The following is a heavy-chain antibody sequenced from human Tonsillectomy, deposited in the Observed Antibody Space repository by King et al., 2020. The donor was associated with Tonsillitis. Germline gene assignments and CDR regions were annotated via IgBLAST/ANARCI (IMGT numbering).Heavy chain of an antibody. J-gene: IGHJ4*02. CDR1: GFTFSSYW. CDR2: IKEDGSEK. V-gene: IGHV3-7*03. D-gene: IGHD3-10*01. Sequence: EVQLVESGGGLVQPGGSLRLSCAGSGFTFSSYWMTWVRQAPGKGLEWVANIKEDGSEKYYVDSVKGRFTISRDNAKNSLYLQMSSLRAEDTAVYYCASELWGSGSYFDYWGQGTLVTVSS. CDR3: ASELWGSGSYFDY.